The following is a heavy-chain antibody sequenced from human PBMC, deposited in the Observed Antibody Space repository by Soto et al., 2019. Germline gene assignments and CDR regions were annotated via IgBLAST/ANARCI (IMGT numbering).Heavy chain of an antibody. CDR3: GRTDIVASPAIRKNKYGMDV. CDR1: GFTFSSYA. CDR2: ISGSGGST. V-gene: IGHV3-23*01. J-gene: IGHJ6*02. D-gene: IGHD2-15*01. Sequence: WGSLRLSCAASGFTFSSYAMSWVRQAPGKGLEWVSAISGSGGSTYYADSVKGRFTISRDNSKNALYLQMNSLRAEDTAVYYCGRTDIVASPAIRKNKYGMDVWGPGTTVTVSS.